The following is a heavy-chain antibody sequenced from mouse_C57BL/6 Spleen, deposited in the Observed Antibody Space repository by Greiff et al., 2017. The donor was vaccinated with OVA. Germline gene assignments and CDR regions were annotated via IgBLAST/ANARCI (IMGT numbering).Heavy chain of an antibody. V-gene: IGHV1-61*01. J-gene: IGHJ3*01. D-gene: IGHD2-4*01. CDR2: IYPSDSET. CDR3: ATSSYDLFAY. CDR1: GYTFTSYW. Sequence: QVQLKQPGAELVRPGSSVKLSCKASGYTFTSYWMDWVKQRPGQGLEWIGNIYPSDSETHYNQKFKDKATLTVDKSSSTAYMQLSSLTSEDSAVYYCATSSYDLFAYWGQGTLVTVSA.